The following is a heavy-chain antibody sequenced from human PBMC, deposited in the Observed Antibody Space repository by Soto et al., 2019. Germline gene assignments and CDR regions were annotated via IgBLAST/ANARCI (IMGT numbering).Heavy chain of an antibody. Sequence: EVQLLESGGDLIQPGGSLRLSCAASGFTFSSYAMTWVRQAPGKGLEWVSTISGSGGIAYYADSVKGRCTISRDNSKNTVYLQMNSLRAEDTAIYYCAKDIIKDGYNYGSYYWGQGTLVTVSS. CDR1: GFTFSSYA. V-gene: IGHV3-23*01. CDR2: ISGSGGIA. J-gene: IGHJ4*02. CDR3: AKDIIKDGYNYGSYY. D-gene: IGHD5-18*01.